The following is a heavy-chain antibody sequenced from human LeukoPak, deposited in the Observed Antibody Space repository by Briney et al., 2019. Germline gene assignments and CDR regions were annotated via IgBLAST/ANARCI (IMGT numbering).Heavy chain of an antibody. CDR1: GGSISSGDYY. Sequence: SETLSLTCTVSGGSISSGDYYWSWIRQSPGKGLEWIGYVFYSGSTYYNPSLKSRVTIPVDTSKNHFSLKLSSVTAADTAVYYCARGSVVVPAGNYYYGMDVWGQGTTVTVSS. J-gene: IGHJ6*02. CDR2: VFYSGST. CDR3: ARGSVVVPAGNYYYGMDV. V-gene: IGHV4-30-4*01. D-gene: IGHD2-2*01.